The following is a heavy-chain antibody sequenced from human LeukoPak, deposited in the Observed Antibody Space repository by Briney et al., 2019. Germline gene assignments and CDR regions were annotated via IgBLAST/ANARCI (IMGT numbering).Heavy chain of an antibody. V-gene: IGHV3-7*01. J-gene: IGHJ4*02. D-gene: IGHD1-1*01. CDR1: GFTFSAYW. CDR3: VTTTRSAPFDN. Sequence: GGSLRLSCVASGFTFSAYWMSWVRQAPGKGLEWLANIKQDGSEKQYVDSVKGRFAISRDNAMTSVYLQMNSLRAEDTAVYYCVTTTRSAPFDNWGQGTLVTVSS. CDR2: IKQDGSEK.